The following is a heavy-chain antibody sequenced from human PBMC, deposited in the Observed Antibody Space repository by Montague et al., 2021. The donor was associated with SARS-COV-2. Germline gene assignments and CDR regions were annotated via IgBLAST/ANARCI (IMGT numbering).Heavy chain of an antibody. CDR3: AGGDPGY. D-gene: IGHD1-1*01. CDR2: INYGGST. CDR1: GGSFSDYH. Sequence: SETLSLTCAVYGGSFSDYHWTWIRQSPGEGLEWIGQINYGGSTNYNPSLKSRVTISIDTSKNQFSLKLTSVTAADTAVYYCAGGDPGYWGQGTLVTVSS. V-gene: IGHV4-34*01. J-gene: IGHJ4*02.